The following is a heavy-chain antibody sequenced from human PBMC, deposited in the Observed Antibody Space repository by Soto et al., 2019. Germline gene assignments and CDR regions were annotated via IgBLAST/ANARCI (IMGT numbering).Heavy chain of an antibody. Sequence: PVGSLRLSCAASGFTFSSYGMHWVRQAPGKGLEWVAVIWYDGSNKYYADSVKGRFTISRDNSKNTLYLQMNSLRAEDTAVYYCAREQQQLVEDYYYGMDVWGQGTTVTVSS. V-gene: IGHV3-33*01. D-gene: IGHD6-13*01. CDR2: IWYDGSNK. J-gene: IGHJ6*02. CDR1: GFTFSSYG. CDR3: AREQQQLVEDYYYGMDV.